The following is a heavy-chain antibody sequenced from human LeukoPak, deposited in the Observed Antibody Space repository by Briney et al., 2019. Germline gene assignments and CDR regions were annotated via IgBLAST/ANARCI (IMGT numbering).Heavy chain of an antibody. J-gene: IGHJ4*02. CDR3: ARVSGLVVYACVDY. D-gene: IGHD2-8*02. Sequence: SETLSLTCTVSGGSISSGGYYWSWIRQHPGKALEWIGYIYYSGSTYYNPSLKSRVTISVDTSKNQFSLKLSSVTAADTAVYYCARVSGLVVYACVDYWGQGTLVTVSS. CDR2: IYYSGST. CDR1: GGSISSGGYY. V-gene: IGHV4-31*03.